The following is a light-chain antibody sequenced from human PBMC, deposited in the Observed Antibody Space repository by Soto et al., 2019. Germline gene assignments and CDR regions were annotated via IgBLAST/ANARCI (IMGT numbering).Light chain of an antibody. V-gene: IGKV3-11*01. CDR1: QSFRGL. Sequence: EVVLTQSPVTLSLSPGERATLSCRASQSFRGLLAWYQQKPGQAPRLLIYDAYNRATGIPARFSGSGSGTDFTLTISSLEPEDFAVYYCQQRSNWPGTFGQGTKLEIK. J-gene: IGKJ2*01. CDR3: QQRSNWPGT. CDR2: DAY.